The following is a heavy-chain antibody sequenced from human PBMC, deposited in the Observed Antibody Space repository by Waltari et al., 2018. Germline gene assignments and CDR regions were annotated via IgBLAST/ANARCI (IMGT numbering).Heavy chain of an antibody. CDR3: ARGSQAEWLLHDH. D-gene: IGHD3-3*01. J-gene: IGHJ4*01. CDR2: NSGSSSSI. Sequence: EVQLVASGGGLVEPGGSLSLSCAASGFTFSIYGMNWVRQAPGKGLGWARSNSGSSSSIYFTETGEGRFTISTDNAKNSVYLLMNTLRAEDTAVYSCARGSQAEWLLHDHWGQGTLVTVSS. CDR1: GFTFSIYG. V-gene: IGHV3-21*06.